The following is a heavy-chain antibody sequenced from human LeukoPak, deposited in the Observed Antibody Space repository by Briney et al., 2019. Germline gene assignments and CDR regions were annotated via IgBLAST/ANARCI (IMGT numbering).Heavy chain of an antibody. D-gene: IGHD5-12*01. V-gene: IGHV4-59*01. CDR1: GGSLNYY. CDR2: IYHSGHT. J-gene: IGHJ6*03. CDR3: ARLDVDSDFYYFMDV. Sequence: PSETLSLTCTVSGGSLNYYWSWVRQPLGKGLVWIVYIYHSGHTYYNPSSHSRVSISLDTSNNRFSLKLASVTAADTAVYYCARLDVDSDFYYFMDVWGKGTTVAVSS.